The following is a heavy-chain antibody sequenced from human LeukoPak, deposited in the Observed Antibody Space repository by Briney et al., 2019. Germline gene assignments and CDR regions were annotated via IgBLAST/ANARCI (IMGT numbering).Heavy chain of an antibody. D-gene: IGHD5-18*01. J-gene: IGHJ6*02. CDR1: GYTFTGYY. Sequence: ASVKVSCKASGYTFTGYYMHWVRQAPGQGLEWMGWINPNSGGTNYAQKFQGRVTMTRDTSISTAYMQLSRLRSDDTAVYYCARGYSYGYYYYGMDVWGQGTTVTVS. CDR3: ARGYSYGYYYYGMDV. V-gene: IGHV1-2*02. CDR2: INPNSGGT.